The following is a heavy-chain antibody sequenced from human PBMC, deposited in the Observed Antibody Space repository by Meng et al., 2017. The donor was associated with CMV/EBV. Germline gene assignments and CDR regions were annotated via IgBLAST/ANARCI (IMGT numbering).Heavy chain of an antibody. CDR3: AKDRISRDIVVVVAASFLDY. V-gene: IGHV3-30*02. Sequence: GGSLRLSCAASGFTFSSYGMHWVRQAPGKGLEWVAFIRYDGSNKYYADSVKGRFTISRDNSKNTLYLQMNSLRAEDTAVYYCAKDRISRDIVVVVAASFLDYWGQGTLVTVSS. CDR1: GFTFSSYG. D-gene: IGHD2-15*01. J-gene: IGHJ4*02. CDR2: IRYDGSNK.